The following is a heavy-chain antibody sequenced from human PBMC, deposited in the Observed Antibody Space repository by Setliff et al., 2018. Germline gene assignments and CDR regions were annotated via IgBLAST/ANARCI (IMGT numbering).Heavy chain of an antibody. CDR3: ARENTAKNFWGEESDY. CDR1: GYTFTTYY. J-gene: IGHJ4*02. CDR2: INPGDGST. V-gene: IGHV1-46*01. D-gene: IGHD3-3*01. Sequence: ASVKVSCKASGYTFTTYYMHWVRQAPGQGLEWMGVINPGDGSTTYAQKFQGRVKMTRDTSTNTVYLQLNSLRFEDRAVYYCARENTAKNFWGEESDYWGQGTLVTVSS.